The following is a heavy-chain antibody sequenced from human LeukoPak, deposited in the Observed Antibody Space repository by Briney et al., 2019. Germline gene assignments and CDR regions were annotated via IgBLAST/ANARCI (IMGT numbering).Heavy chain of an antibody. CDR2: IYSGGST. J-gene: IGHJ4*02. CDR1: GFTVSSNY. Sequence: GGSLRLSCAAFGFTVSSNYMSWVRQAPGKGLEWVSIIYSGGSTYYADSVKGRFTISRDNSKNTLYLQMNSLRAEDTAVYYCAREGSSSWYFDYWGQGTLVTVSS. CDR3: AREGSSSWYFDY. V-gene: IGHV3-66*02. D-gene: IGHD6-13*01.